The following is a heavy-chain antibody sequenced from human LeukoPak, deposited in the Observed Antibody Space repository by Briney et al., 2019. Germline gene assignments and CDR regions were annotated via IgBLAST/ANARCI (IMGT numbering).Heavy chain of an antibody. CDR2: IKDDGSET. CDR3: ASELKLLWRKYLDN. V-gene: IGHV3-7*01. D-gene: IGHD2-2*01. J-gene: IGHJ4*02. CDR1: GLTFRDYW. Sequence: AGGSLRLSCAVSGLTFRDYWMSWVRQAPGKGLEWVANIKDDGSETYYVDSVKGRFAISRDNTKNSLYLQMDSLRAEDSAIYYCASELKLLWRKYLDNWGQGTLWTVSS.